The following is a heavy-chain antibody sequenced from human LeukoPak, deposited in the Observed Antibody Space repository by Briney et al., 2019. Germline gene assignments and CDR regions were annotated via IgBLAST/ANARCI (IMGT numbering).Heavy chain of an antibody. CDR3: AKASAIFGVGSGYFDY. Sequence: GGSLRLSCAASGFTFSSYAMSWVRQAPGKGLEWVSAISGSGGSTYYADSVKGRFTISRDNSKNTLYLQMNSLRAEDTAVYYCAKASAIFGVGSGYFDYWGQGTLVTVSS. J-gene: IGHJ4*02. V-gene: IGHV3-23*01. D-gene: IGHD3-3*01. CDR1: GFTFSSYA. CDR2: ISGSGGST.